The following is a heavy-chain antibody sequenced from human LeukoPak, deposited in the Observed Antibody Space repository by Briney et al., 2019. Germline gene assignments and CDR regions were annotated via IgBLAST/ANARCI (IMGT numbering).Heavy chain of an antibody. V-gene: IGHV3-21*01. CDR2: ISSSSSYI. CDR3: ARVGGYSYGYGLDY. D-gene: IGHD5-18*01. CDR1: GFTFSSYS. Sequence: GGSLRLSCAASGFTFSSYSMNWVRQAPGKGLEWVSSISSSSSYIYYADSVKGRFTISRDNAKNSLYLQMNSLRAEDTAVYYCARVGGYSYGYGLDYWGQGTLVTVSS. J-gene: IGHJ4*02.